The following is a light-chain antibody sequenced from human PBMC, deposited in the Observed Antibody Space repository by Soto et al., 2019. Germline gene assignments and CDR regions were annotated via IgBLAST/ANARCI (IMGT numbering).Light chain of an antibody. CDR3: SSYTSSSTSA. Sequence: VTGSPGKSCAIPCAGPGSDGGGYNYVSWYQQHPGKAPKLMVYDVSNRPPGVSNRFSGSKSRNTASPTIFGLPAADEADYYCSSYTSSSTSAFGTGTKVTVL. V-gene: IGLV2-14*04. J-gene: IGLJ1*01. CDR1: GSDGGGYNY. CDR2: DVS.